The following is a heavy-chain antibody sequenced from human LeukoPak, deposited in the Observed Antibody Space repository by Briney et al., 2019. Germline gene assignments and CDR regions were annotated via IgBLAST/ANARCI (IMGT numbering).Heavy chain of an antibody. CDR2: FYTSGST. CDR1: GGSISSGTYY. V-gene: IGHV4-61*02. D-gene: IGHD7-27*01. Sequence: SETLSLTCTISGGSISSGTYYWSWIRQPAGKGLEWIGRFYTSGSTNYNPSLKSRVTISVDASKNQFSLKLSSVTAADAAVYYCARGPYAWGYIDYWGQGTLVTVSS. J-gene: IGHJ4*02. CDR3: ARGPYAWGYIDY.